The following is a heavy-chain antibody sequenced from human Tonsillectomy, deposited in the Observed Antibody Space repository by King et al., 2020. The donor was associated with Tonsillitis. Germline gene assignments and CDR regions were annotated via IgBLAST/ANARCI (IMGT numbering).Heavy chain of an antibody. Sequence: VQLVQSGGGVVQPGRSLRLSCAASGFTFSSYAMHWVRQAPGKGLEWVAVISYDGSNKYYADSVKGRFTISRDNSKNTLYLQMNSLRAEDTAVYYCARDYHLTYSDFWCGYLDYWGQGTLVTVSS. CDR3: ARDYHLTYSDFWCGYLDY. CDR1: GFTFSSYA. V-gene: IGHV3-30*04. J-gene: IGHJ4*02. CDR2: ISYDGSNK. D-gene: IGHD3-3*01.